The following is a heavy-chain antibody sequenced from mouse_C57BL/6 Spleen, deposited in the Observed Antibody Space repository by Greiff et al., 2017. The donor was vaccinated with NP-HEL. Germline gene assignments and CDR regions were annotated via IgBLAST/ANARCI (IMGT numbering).Heavy chain of an antibody. Sequence: EVKLMESGGGLVKPGGSLKLSCAASGFTFSSYTMSWVRQTPEKRLEWVATISGGGGNTYYPDSVKGRFTISRDNAKNTLYLQMSSLRSEDTALYYCARHNSRGPRYYAMDYWGQGTSVTVSS. V-gene: IGHV5-9*01. J-gene: IGHJ4*01. CDR3: ARHNSRGPRYYAMDY. CDR2: ISGGGGNT. D-gene: IGHD2-10*02. CDR1: GFTFSSYT.